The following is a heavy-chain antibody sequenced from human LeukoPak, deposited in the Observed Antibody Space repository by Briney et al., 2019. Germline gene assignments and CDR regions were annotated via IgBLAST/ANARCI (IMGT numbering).Heavy chain of an antibody. J-gene: IGHJ4*02. Sequence: PGGSLILSCAASVFTFSASAMGWVRPAPGKGLQWVSSINGGDYSTYYADSVKGRFTISRDSSKNILYLQMSSLRTDDTAIYYCATANPTPRGINFDSWGQGTLVTVSS. D-gene: IGHD3-10*01. CDR1: VFTFSASA. CDR2: INGGDYST. V-gene: IGHV3-23*01. CDR3: ATANPTPRGINFDS.